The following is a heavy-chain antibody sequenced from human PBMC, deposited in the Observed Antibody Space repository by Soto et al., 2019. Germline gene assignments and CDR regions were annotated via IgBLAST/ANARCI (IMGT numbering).Heavy chain of an antibody. J-gene: IGHJ4*02. CDR3: ARDRRFLEWRDY. CDR1: GFTFTSYG. D-gene: IGHD3-3*01. V-gene: IGHV3-33*01. CDR2: IWYDGSNK. Sequence: QMHLVESGGGVVQPGRSLTLSCVASGFTFTSYGIHWVRQGPGKGLEWVAVIWYDGSNKYYGDSVKGRFSISRDNYKKTVYFQMNSLRAEDTAVYYCARDRRFLEWRDYWGQGTLVSVSS.